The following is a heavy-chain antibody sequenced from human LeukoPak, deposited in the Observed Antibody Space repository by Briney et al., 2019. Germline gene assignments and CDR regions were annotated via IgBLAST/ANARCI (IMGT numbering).Heavy chain of an antibody. V-gene: IGHV4-39*01. CDR3: ARGILTGYHLGWYFDL. J-gene: IGHJ2*01. D-gene: IGHD3-9*01. CDR1: GGSISSSTYY. CDR2: IHYSGST. Sequence: SETLSLTCTVSGGSISSSTYYWGWIRRPPGKGLEWIGSIHYSGSTYYNPSLKSRVTISVDTSKNQFSLKMSFVTAADTAVYYCARGILTGYHLGWYFDLWGRGTLVTVSS.